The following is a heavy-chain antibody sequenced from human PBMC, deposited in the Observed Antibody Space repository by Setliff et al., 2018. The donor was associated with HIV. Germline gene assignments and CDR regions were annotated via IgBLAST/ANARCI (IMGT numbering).Heavy chain of an antibody. V-gene: IGHV3-7*05. CDR1: RFTSFDFW. CDR3: TSGSV. D-gene: IGHD3-10*01. Sequence: GGSLRLSCEASRFTSFDFWMSWVRQAPGKGLEWVANIKEDGIEKYYVNSVEGRFTISRDNAKKSVYLQMDSLRPEDTAVYYCTSGSVWGQGTLVTVSS. CDR2: IKEDGIEK. J-gene: IGHJ4*02.